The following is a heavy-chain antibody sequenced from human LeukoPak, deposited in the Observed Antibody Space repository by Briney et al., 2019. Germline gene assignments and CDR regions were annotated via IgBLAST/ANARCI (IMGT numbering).Heavy chain of an antibody. V-gene: IGHV1-2*02. D-gene: IGHD3-22*01. Sequence: GASVKVSCKASGYTFTGYYMHWVRQAPGQGLEWMGWINPNSGGTNYAQKFQGRVTMTRDTSISTAYMELSRPRSDDTAVYYCARGLDYYDSSGLERWGQGTLVTVSS. CDR1: GYTFTGYY. CDR2: INPNSGGT. CDR3: ARGLDYYDSSGLER. J-gene: IGHJ4*02.